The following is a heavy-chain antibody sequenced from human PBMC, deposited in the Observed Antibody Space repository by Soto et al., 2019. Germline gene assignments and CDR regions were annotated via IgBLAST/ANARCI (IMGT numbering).Heavy chain of an antibody. CDR3: AKGGRQWLVTSDFNY. CDR2: VSHDGRNT. Sequence: GGSLRLSCAASGFTFRNYDMNWVRQAPGKGLEWVAVVSHDGRNTHYADSVKGRFTISRDSSKNTVSLEMTSLRAEDTAVYYCAKGGRQWLVTSDFNYWGQGALVTVSS. CDR1: GFTFRNYD. J-gene: IGHJ4*02. D-gene: IGHD6-19*01. V-gene: IGHV3-30*18.